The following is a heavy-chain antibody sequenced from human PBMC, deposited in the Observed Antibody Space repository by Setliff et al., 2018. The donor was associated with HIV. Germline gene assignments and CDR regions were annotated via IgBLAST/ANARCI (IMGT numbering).Heavy chain of an antibody. J-gene: IGHJ5*02. V-gene: IGHV3-15*01. CDR3: TSRPPNSSSRRFDP. CDR1: GFTFRNAW. CDR2: IKSKSDGGTA. Sequence: GGSLRLSCAASGFTFRNAWMCWVRQAPGKGLEWVGRIKSKSDGGTADYAAPVKGRFTISRDDSKNTLYLQMNSLKIEDTAMYYCTSRPPNSSSRRFDPWGQGTLVTVS. D-gene: IGHD6-13*01.